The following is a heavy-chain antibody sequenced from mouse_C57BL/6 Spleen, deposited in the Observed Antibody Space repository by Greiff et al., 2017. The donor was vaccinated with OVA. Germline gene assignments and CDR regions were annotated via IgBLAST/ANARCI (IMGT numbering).Heavy chain of an antibody. D-gene: IGHD4-1*01. CDR1: GFSLTSYG. Sequence: QVQLKESGPGLVAPSQSLSITCTVSGFSLTSYGVDWVRQPPGKGLEWLGVIWGGGSTNYNSALMSRLSISKDNSKSQVFLKMNSRQTDDTAMYYCAKRDWDGPWFAYWGQGTLVTVSA. V-gene: IGHV2-9*01. CDR3: AKRDWDGPWFAY. CDR2: IWGGGST. J-gene: IGHJ3*01.